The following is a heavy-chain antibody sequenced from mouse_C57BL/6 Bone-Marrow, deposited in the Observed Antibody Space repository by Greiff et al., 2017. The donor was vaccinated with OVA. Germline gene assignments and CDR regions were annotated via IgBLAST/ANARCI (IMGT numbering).Heavy chain of an antibody. D-gene: IGHD2-4*01. CDR3: DRYDWDYDMDD. CDR1: GFSFNTYA. J-gene: IGHJ4*01. Sequence: GGGLVQPKGSLKLSCAASGFSFNTYAMHWVRQAPGKGLEWVDRIRSKSNNYATYYADSVKDRFTIFRDDSESMLYLQMNNLKNEEAENCDRDRYDWDYDMDDWGQGTTVTVSS. V-gene: IGHV10-1*01. CDR2: IRSKSNNYAT.